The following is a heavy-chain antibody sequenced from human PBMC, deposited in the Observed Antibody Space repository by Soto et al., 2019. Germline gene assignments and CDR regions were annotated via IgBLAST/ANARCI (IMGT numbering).Heavy chain of an antibody. Sequence: GGSLRLSCAASGFTFSSYGMHWVRQAPGKGLEWVAVISYDGSNKYYADSVKGRFTISRDNSKNTLYLQMNSLRAEDTAVYYCARDYDDILTGPPDYWGHGTLVTVSS. CDR1: GFTFSSYG. CDR3: ARDYDDILTGPPDY. V-gene: IGHV3-30*03. J-gene: IGHJ4*01. CDR2: ISYDGSNK. D-gene: IGHD3-9*01.